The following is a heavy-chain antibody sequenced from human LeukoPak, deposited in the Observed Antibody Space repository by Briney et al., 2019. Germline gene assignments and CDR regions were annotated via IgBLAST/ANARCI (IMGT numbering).Heavy chain of an antibody. Sequence: GGSLRLSCAASGFTFNSYAVPWVRQAPGKGLEWVSVISYNGSINFYSASVKGRFTISRDNSKNTLYLQINSLRAYDTALYFCARDRLYCSGGSCYFVYLFDYWGQGTLVTVSS. J-gene: IGHJ4*02. CDR1: GFTFNSYA. CDR3: ARDRLYCSGGSCYFVYLFDY. CDR2: ISYNGSIN. D-gene: IGHD2-15*01. V-gene: IGHV3-30*04.